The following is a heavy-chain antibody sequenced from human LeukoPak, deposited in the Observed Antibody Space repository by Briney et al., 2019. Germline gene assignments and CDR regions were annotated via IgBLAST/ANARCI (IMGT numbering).Heavy chain of an antibody. V-gene: IGHV4-4*07. CDR1: GGSISGYY. D-gene: IGHD3-10*01. J-gene: IGHJ5*02. CDR3: ARGFGHP. Sequence: PSETLSLTCTVSGGSISGYYWSWFRQPAGKGLEWIGRVYTSGTTNYNPSLKSRVTMSIDTSKIQFSLKLTSVTAADTAVYYCARGFGHPWGQGTLVTVSS. CDR2: VYTSGTT.